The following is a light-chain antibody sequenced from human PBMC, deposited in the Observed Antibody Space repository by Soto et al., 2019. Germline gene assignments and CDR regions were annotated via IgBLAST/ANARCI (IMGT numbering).Light chain of an antibody. Sequence: EIVMTQFPATLSVSPGERATLSCRASQSVSSNLAWYQQKPGQSPRLLIYDASSRATGIPDRFSGGGSGTDFTLTISRLEPEDFAVYYCQQFSSYPLTFGGGTKVDIK. CDR2: DAS. V-gene: IGKV3-20*01. CDR1: QSVSSN. CDR3: QQFSSYPLT. J-gene: IGKJ4*01.